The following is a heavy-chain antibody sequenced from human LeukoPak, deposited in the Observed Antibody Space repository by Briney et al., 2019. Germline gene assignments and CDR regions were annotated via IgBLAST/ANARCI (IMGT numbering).Heavy chain of an antibody. V-gene: IGHV3-23*01. D-gene: IGHD2-15*01. CDR3: AARRGISGYPH. J-gene: IGHJ4*02. Sequence: GSLRLSRAASGFTFSTYAMSWVRQAPGKGLEWVSAISGSGGSTYYADSVKGRFTISRDNSKNTLYLQMNSLRAEDTAVYYCAARRGISGYPHWGQGTLVTVSS. CDR2: ISGSGGST. CDR1: GFTFSTYA.